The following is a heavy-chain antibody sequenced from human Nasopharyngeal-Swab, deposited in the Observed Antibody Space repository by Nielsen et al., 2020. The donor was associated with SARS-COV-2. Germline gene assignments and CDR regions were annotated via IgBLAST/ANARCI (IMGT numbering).Heavy chain of an antibody. V-gene: IGHV3-23*01. Sequence: GGSLRLSCAASGFTFRSYAISWVRQAPGKGLEWVSVISGSDHTTYYADSVKGRFTISRDNSKNTVNLQMNSLRVEDTAIYYCAKGRDSGDDSDDYYHYYGMDVWGQGTTVTVFS. D-gene: IGHD5-12*01. J-gene: IGHJ6*02. CDR1: GFTFRSYA. CDR3: AKGRDSGDDSDDYYHYYGMDV. CDR2: ISGSDHTT.